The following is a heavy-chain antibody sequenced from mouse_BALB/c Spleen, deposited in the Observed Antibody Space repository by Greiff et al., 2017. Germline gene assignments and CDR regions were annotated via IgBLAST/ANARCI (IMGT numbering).Heavy chain of an antibody. V-gene: IGHV1-69*02. J-gene: IGHJ1*01. D-gene: IGHD1-2*01. CDR2: IYPSDSYT. CDR1: GYTFTSYW. Sequence: QVQLQQPGAELVRPGASVKLSCKASGYTFTSYWINWVKQRPGQGLEWIGNIYPSDSYTNYNQKFKDKATLTVDKSSSTAYMQLSSPTSEDSAVYYCTRKDCDGDRYFDVWGAGTTVTVSS. CDR3: TRKDCDGDRYFDV.